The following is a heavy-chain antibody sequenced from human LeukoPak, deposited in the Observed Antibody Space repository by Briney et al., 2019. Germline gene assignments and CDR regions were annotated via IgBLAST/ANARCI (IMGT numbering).Heavy chain of an antibody. CDR2: INHSGST. D-gene: IGHD5-24*01. CDR3: ALLPREMATILHAFDI. Sequence: PSETLSLTCAVYGGSFSGYYWSWIRQPPGKGLEWIGEINHSGSTNYNPSLKSRVTISVDTSKNQFSLKLSSVTAADTAVYYCALLPREMATILHAFDIWGQGTMVTVSS. CDR1: GGSFSGYY. J-gene: IGHJ3*02. V-gene: IGHV4-34*01.